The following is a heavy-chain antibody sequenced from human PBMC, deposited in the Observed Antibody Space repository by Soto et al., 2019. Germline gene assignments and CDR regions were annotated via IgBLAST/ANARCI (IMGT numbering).Heavy chain of an antibody. D-gene: IGHD5-18*01. CDR1: GLTFSSYA. Sequence: PGGSLGLSCAASGLTFSSYAMSWVRQAPGKGLEWVSAISGSGGSTYYADSVKGRFTISRDNSKNTLYLQMNSLRAEDTAVYYCARGQQLWYSFDYWGQGTLVTVSS. CDR3: ARGQQLWYSFDY. CDR2: ISGSGGST. V-gene: IGHV3-23*01. J-gene: IGHJ4*02.